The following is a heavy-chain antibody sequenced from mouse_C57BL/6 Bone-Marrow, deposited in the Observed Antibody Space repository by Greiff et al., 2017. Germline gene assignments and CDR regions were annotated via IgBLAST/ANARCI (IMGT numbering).Heavy chain of an antibody. CDR1: GYTFTSYW. CDR2: LYPGSGST. V-gene: IGHV1-55*01. J-gene: IGHJ1*03. D-gene: IGHD6-1*01. Sequence: QVQLQQPGAELVKPGASVKMSCKASGYTFTSYWITGVKQRPGKGLEWIGDLYPGSGSTNYNEKFKSKATLTVDTSTSTAYMQLRSLTSEDSAVYYCARHPSGVWGTGTTVTVSS. CDR3: ARHPSGV.